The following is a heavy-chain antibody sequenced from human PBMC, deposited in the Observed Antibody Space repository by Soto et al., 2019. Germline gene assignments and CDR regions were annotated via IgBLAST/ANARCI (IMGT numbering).Heavy chain of an antibody. Sequence: GGSLRLSCAASGVTFSSYAMSWVRQAPGKGLEWVSAISGSGGSTYYADSVKGRFTISRDNSKNTLYLQMNSLRAEDTAVYYCAKRVVGATYYYGMDVWGQGTTVTV. J-gene: IGHJ6*02. V-gene: IGHV3-23*01. CDR2: ISGSGGST. CDR1: GVTFSSYA. CDR3: AKRVVGATYYYGMDV. D-gene: IGHD1-26*01.